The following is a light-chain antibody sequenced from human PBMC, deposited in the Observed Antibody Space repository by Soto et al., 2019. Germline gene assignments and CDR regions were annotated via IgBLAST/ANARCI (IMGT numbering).Light chain of an antibody. Sequence: EVVMTQSPATLSVSLGDRATLSCRASQSVSSNLAWYQQKPGQGPRLLIYGASSRATGIPDRFSGSGSGTDFTLTISRLEPEDFAVYYCQQYDSSPKTFGQGTKVDIK. CDR1: QSVSSN. V-gene: IGKV3-20*01. J-gene: IGKJ1*01. CDR2: GAS. CDR3: QQYDSSPKT.